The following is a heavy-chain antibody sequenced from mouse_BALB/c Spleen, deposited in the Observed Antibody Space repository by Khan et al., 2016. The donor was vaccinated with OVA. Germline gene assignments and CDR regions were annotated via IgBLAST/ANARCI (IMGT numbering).Heavy chain of an antibody. J-gene: IGHJ4*01. V-gene: IGHV5-6-5*01. CDR2: ISSANNI. CDR1: GFTFNKYA. D-gene: IGHD1-1*01. CDR3: GRGYDYGEMDY. Sequence: EVELVESGGGLVKPGGSLKLSCAASGFTFNKYAMSWVRQTPEKRLEWVASISSANNIHYPDSVKGQFTISRDNARSILYLDMSSLRSEDTALYYCGRGYDYGEMDYWGQGTAVTVAS.